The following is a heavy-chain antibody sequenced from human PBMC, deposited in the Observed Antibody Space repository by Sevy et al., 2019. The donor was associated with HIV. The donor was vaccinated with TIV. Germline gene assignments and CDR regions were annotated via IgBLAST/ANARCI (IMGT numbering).Heavy chain of an antibody. J-gene: IGHJ6*04. CDR3: ARGRAPNSMDV. CDR1: GYTFTTYA. V-gene: IGHV1-18*01. Sequence: ASVNVSCKTSGYTFTTYAVTWVRQGPGQGLEWMGWITTYNGGTNLAQKFQDRVTMTADVSTRTVYLDLRSLTSDDTATYYCARGRAPNSMDVWGKGTTVTVSS. CDR2: ITTYNGGT.